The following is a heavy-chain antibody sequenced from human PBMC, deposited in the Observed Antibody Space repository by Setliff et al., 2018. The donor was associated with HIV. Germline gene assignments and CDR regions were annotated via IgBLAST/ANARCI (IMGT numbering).Heavy chain of an antibody. Sequence: ASVKVSCKASNYTLINYGVSWVRQAPGQGLEWMGWIGSYSGYTIYAQKFQDRLTMTTDTSTTTASMELRSLRSDDTAVYYCAAGLNYYDRSGLGAWGQGTLVTVSS. CDR3: AAGLNYYDRSGLGA. CDR2: IGSYSGYT. V-gene: IGHV1-18*01. CDR1: NYTLINYG. D-gene: IGHD3-22*01. J-gene: IGHJ5*02.